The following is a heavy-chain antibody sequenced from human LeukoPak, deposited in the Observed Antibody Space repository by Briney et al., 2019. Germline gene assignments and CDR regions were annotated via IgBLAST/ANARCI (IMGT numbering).Heavy chain of an antibody. CDR3: AKVFYYDSSGYYRDAFDI. J-gene: IGHJ3*02. CDR2: ISWNSGSI. Sequence: GGSLRLSCAASGFTFDDYAMHWVRQAPGKGLEWVSGISWNSGSIGYADSVKGRFTISRDNAKNSLYLQMNSLRAEDTALYYCAKVFYYDSSGYYRDAFDIWGQGTMVTVSS. V-gene: IGHV3-9*01. CDR1: GFTFDDYA. D-gene: IGHD3-22*01.